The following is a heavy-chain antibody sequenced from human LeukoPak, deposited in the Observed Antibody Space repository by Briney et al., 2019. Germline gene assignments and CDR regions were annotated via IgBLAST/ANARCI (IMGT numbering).Heavy chain of an antibody. CDR3: ARALGAVAGPEDAFDI. V-gene: IGHV1-8*03. CDR1: GYTFTTYN. J-gene: IGHJ3*02. D-gene: IGHD6-19*01. CDR2: MNPNSANT. Sequence: GASVEVSCKASGYTFTTYNINWVRQASGQGLEYMGWMNPNSANTGYAQKFQGRVTITRNTSISTAYMELSSLTSEDTAVYFCARALGAVAGPEDAFDIWGQGTMVTVSS.